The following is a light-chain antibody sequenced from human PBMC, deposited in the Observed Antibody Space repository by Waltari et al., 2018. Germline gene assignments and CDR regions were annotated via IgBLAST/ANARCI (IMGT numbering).Light chain of an antibody. CDR1: QDIGGY. CDR3: QYFDNLPMFT. CDR2: KTS. V-gene: IGKV1-33*01. Sequence: DIQLTQSPSSLAASVGDRVTLTCRASQDIGGYLNWYQHQPGKAPKLLIYKTSILNTGVPSRFSGGSSRIDYTLTITNLQPEDIATYYCQYFDNLPMFTFGPGTKVEIK. J-gene: IGKJ2*01.